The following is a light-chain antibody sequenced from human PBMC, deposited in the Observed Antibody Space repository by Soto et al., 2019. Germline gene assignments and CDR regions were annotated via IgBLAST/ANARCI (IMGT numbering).Light chain of an antibody. CDR3: QQYNNFWT. CDR1: QSVSRW. CDR2: DAS. V-gene: IGKV1-5*01. Sequence: DIQMTQSPSALSASVGDRVTITCRASQSVSRWLAWYQQKPGKAPRLLIYDASYLERGVPSRFSGSGSGTEFTLTISDLQPDDLATYYCQQYNNFWTFGPGTKVEI. J-gene: IGKJ1*01.